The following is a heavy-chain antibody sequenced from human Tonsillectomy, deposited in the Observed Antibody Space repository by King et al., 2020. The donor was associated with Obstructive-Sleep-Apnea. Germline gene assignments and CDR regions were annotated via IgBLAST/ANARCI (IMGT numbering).Heavy chain of an antibody. D-gene: IGHD3-10*01. Sequence: VQLVESGGGLVQPGRSLRLSCAVSGFTFDDYAMHWVRQAPGKGLEWVSGISWNSGTIGYVDSVKCRFTISRDNAKNSLYLQMNSLRAEDTALYYCVKGDYGSGQSGGDVWGQGTTVTVSS. CDR2: ISWNSGTI. V-gene: IGHV3-9*01. CDR3: VKGDYGSGQSGGDV. J-gene: IGHJ6*02. CDR1: GFTFDDYA.